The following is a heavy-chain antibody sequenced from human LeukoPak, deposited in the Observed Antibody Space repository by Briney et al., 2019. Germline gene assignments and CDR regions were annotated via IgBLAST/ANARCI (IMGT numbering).Heavy chain of an antibody. CDR1: GFTFSSYA. D-gene: IGHD1-26*01. CDR2: ISGSGGST. J-gene: IGHJ3*02. Sequence: GGSLRLSCAASGFTFSSYAMSWVRQAPGKGLEWVSAISGSGGSTYYADSVKGRFTISRDNSKNTLYLQMNSLRAEDTAVYYCAKDRQSGNYYFSTAFDIWGQGTMVTVSS. CDR3: AKDRQSGNYYFSTAFDI. V-gene: IGHV3-23*01.